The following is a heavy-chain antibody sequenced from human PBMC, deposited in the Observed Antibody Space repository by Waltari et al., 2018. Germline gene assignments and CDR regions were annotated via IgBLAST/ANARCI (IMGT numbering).Heavy chain of an antibody. D-gene: IGHD3-9*01. V-gene: IGHV3-33*01. Sequence: QVQLVESGGGVVQPGRCLRLSCAASGFTFSNYGMHGVRQAPGQGLGGVGVLWFDGNKSVYSRAGKGRSPIFQDKSKGHPVLERNRLGREDTGGVYWGRGGGTGDDILPRVYWGQGTLVTVSS. CDR2: LWFDGNKS. CDR3: GRGGGTGDDILPRVY. CDR1: GFTFSNYG. J-gene: IGHJ4*02.